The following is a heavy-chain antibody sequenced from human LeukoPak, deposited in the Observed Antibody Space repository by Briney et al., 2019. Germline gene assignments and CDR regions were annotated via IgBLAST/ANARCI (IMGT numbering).Heavy chain of an antibody. CDR2: IYHSGST. D-gene: IGHD1-1*01. CDR3: ARVKGTPNWFDP. V-gene: IGHV4-38-2*02. Sequence: KPSETLSLTCTVSGYSISSGYYWGWIRQPPGKGLEWIGSIYHSGSTYYNPSLKSRVTISVDTSKNQFSLKLSSVTAADTAVYYCARVKGTPNWFDPWGQGTLVTVSS. J-gene: IGHJ5*02. CDR1: GYSISSGYY.